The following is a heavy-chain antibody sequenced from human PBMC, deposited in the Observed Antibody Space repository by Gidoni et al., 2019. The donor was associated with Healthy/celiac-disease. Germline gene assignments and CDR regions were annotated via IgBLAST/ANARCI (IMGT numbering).Heavy chain of an antibody. V-gene: IGHV4-31*02. CDR2: T. CDR3: ARDSGGWYSLDY. J-gene: IGHJ4*02. D-gene: IGHD2-15*01. Sequence: TYYNPSLKSRVTISVDTSKNQFSLKLSSVTAADTAVYYCARDSGGWYSLDYWGQGTLVTVSS.